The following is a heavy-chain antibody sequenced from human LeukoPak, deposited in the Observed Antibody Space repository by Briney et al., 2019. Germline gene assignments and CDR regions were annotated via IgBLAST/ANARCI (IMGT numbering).Heavy chain of an antibody. CDR2: VGSIGTAA. D-gene: IGHD3-22*01. V-gene: IGHV3-23*01. J-gene: IGHJ4*02. Sequence: AGSLTLSCLASGFFLSSYAMSWIRQAAGRGREWVSSVGSIGTAAYLADSVNGQFTISSDNSKNTLYLAMNSLRVGDTAVYYCAKAHYYDNVGYYLPYYFDSWGQGVLLTVSS. CDR1: GFFLSSYA. CDR3: AKAHYYDNVGYYLPYYFDS.